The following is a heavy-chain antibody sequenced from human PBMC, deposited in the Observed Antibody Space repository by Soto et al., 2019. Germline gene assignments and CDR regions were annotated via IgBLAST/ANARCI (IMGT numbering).Heavy chain of an antibody. D-gene: IGHD1-20*01. CDR3: TRRYNWNDKYFDP. J-gene: IGHJ5*02. CDR1: GASISVHSYY. Sequence: LSLTCTVSGASISVHSYYWTWIRQPPGKGLEWIGSSYYSGTTYFNPSLKSRATISVDTSKNQFSLRLTSVTAADTAIYYCTRRYNWNDKYFDPWGPGALVTVSS. CDR2: SYYSGTT. V-gene: IGHV4-39*01.